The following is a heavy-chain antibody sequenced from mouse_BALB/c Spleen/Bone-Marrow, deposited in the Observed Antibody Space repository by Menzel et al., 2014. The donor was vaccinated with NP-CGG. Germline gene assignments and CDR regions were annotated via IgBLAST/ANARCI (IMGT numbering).Heavy chain of an antibody. CDR3: TRKGALITHYYAMDY. D-gene: IGHD2-4*01. Sequence: EVKLEESGGGLVQPGGPRKLSCAASGFTFSSFGMHWVRQAPEKGLEWVAYISSGSSTIYYADTVKGRFTISRDNPKNTLFLQMTSLRSEDTAMYYCTRKGALITHYYAMDYWGQGTSVTVSS. J-gene: IGHJ4*01. V-gene: IGHV5-17*02. CDR1: GFTFSSFG. CDR2: ISSGSSTI.